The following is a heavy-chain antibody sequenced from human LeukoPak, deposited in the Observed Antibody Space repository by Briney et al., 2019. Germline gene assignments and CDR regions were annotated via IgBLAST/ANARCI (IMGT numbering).Heavy chain of an antibody. CDR1: GFTFSNYW. CDR3: ARAATTGTVDY. CDR2: INQPGSQK. V-gene: IGHV3-7*01. D-gene: IGHD1-1*01. Sequence: GGSLRLSCAVSGFTFSNYWMSWVRRAPGKGLEWVANINQPGSQKYYVDSVTGRFTISRDNAKNSLHLEMNSLRAEDTAVYYWARAATTGTVDYWGQGTLVTVSS. J-gene: IGHJ4*02.